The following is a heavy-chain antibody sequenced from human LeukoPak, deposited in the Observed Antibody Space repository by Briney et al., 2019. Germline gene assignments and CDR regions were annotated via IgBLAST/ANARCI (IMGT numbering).Heavy chain of an antibody. CDR2: ISWNSGNI. Sequence: GRSLRLSCAASGFTFDDFAMHWVRQVPGMGLEWVSGISWNSGNIGYAASVKGRFTISRDSDKKCLYLQMNNLRAEDTALYYCAKTLGSITYDAYDIWGQGTMVTVSS. V-gene: IGHV3-9*01. CDR3: AKTLGSITYDAYDI. D-gene: IGHD7-27*01. J-gene: IGHJ3*02. CDR1: GFTFDDFA.